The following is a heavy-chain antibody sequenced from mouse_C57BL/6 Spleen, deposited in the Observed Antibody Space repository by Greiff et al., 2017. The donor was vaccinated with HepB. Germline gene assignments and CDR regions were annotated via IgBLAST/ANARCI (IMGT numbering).Heavy chain of an antibody. CDR3: ARWLLRGGDY. J-gene: IGHJ2*01. Sequence: QVQLKESGPELVKPGASVKISCKASGYAFSSSWMNWVKQRPGKGLEWIGRIYPGDGDTNYNGKFKGKATLTADKSSSTAYMQLSSLTSEDSAVYFCARWLLRGGDYWGQGTTLTVSS. CDR2: IYPGDGDT. V-gene: IGHV1-82*01. D-gene: IGHD2-3*01. CDR1: GYAFSSSW.